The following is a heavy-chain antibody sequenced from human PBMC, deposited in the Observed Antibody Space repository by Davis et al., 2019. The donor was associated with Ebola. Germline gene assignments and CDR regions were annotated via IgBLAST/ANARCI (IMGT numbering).Heavy chain of an antibody. CDR2: ISGSGGST. D-gene: IGHD2-8*01. V-gene: IGHV3-23*01. CDR1: GFTFSSYA. J-gene: IGHJ4*02. Sequence: GESLMISCAASGFTFSSYAMSWVRQAPGKGLEWVSAISGSGGSTYYADSVKGRFTISRDNAKNTLYLQMNSLRVEDTAVYYCACYVLGWGQGTLVTVSS. CDR3: ACYVLG.